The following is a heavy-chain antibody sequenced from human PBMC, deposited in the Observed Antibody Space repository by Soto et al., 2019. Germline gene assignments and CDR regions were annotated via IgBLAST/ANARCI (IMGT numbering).Heavy chain of an antibody. CDR1: GFTFSSCW. CDR3: ARDQRDYYYYGMDV. J-gene: IGHJ6*02. V-gene: IGHV3-48*01. CDR2: ISSSSTTI. Sequence: PGGSLRLSCAASGFTFSSCWMTWVRQAPGKGLEWVSYISSSSTTIYYADSVKGRFTISRDNAQNSLYLQMNSLRAEDTAVYYCARDQRDYYYYGMDVWGQGTTVTVSS.